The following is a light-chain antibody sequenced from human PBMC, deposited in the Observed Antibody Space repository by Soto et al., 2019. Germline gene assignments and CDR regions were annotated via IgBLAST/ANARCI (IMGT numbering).Light chain of an antibody. CDR2: DTF. CDR3: QQYSNWPPIT. Sequence: EIVMTQSPATLSVSAGQRATLSCRVSQSVSSNLAWYQQKPGQAPRLLIYDTFTRATGIPARFSGSGSGTEFTLTISSLQSEDFAVYYCQQYSNWPPITFGQGTRLEI. CDR1: QSVSSN. J-gene: IGKJ5*01. V-gene: IGKV3-15*01.